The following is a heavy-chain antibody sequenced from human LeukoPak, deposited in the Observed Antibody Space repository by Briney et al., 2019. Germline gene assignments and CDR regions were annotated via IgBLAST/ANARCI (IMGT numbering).Heavy chain of an antibody. V-gene: IGHV3-23*01. CDR2: ISGSGGST. J-gene: IGHJ4*02. Sequence: PGGSLRLSCAASGFTFSSYAMSWVRQPPGKGLEWVSAISGSGGSTYYADSVKGRFTISRDNSKNTLYLQMNSLRAEDTAVYYCAKVMTRTMVRGVPPSDYWGQGTLVTVSS. D-gene: IGHD3-10*01. CDR3: AKVMTRTMVRGVPPSDY. CDR1: GFTFSSYA.